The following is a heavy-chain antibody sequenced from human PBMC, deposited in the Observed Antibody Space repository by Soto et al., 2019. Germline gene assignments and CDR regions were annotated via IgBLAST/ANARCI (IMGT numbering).Heavy chain of an antibody. Sequence: QVQLVQSGAEVKKPGSSVKVSCKASGGTFSSYAISWVRQAPGQGLEWMGGIIPIFGTANYAQKFQGRVTITADESTSTAYMEMSSLRSEDTAVYYCARLITMIVTGRESDDYWGQGTLVTVSS. J-gene: IGHJ4*02. CDR3: ARLITMIVTGRESDDY. CDR1: GGTFSSYA. CDR2: IIPIFGTA. D-gene: IGHD3-22*01. V-gene: IGHV1-69*01.